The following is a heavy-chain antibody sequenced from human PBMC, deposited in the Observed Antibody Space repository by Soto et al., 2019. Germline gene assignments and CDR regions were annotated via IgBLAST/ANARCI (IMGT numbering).Heavy chain of an antibody. D-gene: IGHD1-1*01. J-gene: IGHJ6*03. CDR2: TYYKSKWYY. CDR1: GDSVSSNSAG. CDR3: ARGSWDDVSGHYYLDV. V-gene: IGHV6-1*01. Sequence: SQTLSLTCDISGDSVSSNSAGWNWIRQTPSRGLEWLGRTYYKSKWYYTYAASVKSRITVSPDTSKNQFSLQLTSVTPEDTAVYYCARGSWDDVSGHYYLDVSDKATTVTVSS.